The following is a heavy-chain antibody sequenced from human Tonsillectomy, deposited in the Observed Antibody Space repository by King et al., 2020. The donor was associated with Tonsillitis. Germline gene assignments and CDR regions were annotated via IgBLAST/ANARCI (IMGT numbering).Heavy chain of an antibody. Sequence: MQLQESGPGLVKPSETLSLTCTVSGGSISRSRHYWGWIRQPPGKGLEWIGTINYSGSTNYNPSLKSRVTISVDTSKNQFSLKLNSVTAADTAVFYCARQGRQLVQCDWFDPWGQGTLVTVSS. CDR3: ARQGRQLVQCDWFDP. D-gene: IGHD6-13*01. CDR2: INYSGST. J-gene: IGHJ5*02. CDR1: GGSISRSRHY. V-gene: IGHV4-39*01.